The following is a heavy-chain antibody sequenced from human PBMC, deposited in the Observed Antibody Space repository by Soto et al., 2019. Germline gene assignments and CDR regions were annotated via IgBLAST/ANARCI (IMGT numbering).Heavy chain of an antibody. J-gene: IGHJ5*02. CDR1: GGSISSGGYY. CDR2: IYYSGST. CDR3: ATRGIFGPEDPQGGWFDP. V-gene: IGHV4-31*03. D-gene: IGHD3-3*01. Sequence: SETLSLTCTVSGGSISSGGYYWSWIRQHPGKGLEWIGYIYYSGSTYYNPSLKSRVTISVDTSKNQFSLKLSSVTAADTAVYYCATRGIFGPEDPQGGWFDPWGQGTLVTVSS.